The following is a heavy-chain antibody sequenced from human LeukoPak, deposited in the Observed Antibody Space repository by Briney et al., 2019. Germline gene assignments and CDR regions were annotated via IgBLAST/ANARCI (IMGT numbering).Heavy chain of an antibody. Sequence: GGSLRLSCAASGFTFDDYAMHWVRQAPGKGLEWVSGISWNNGSIGYADSVKGRFTISRDNAKNSLYLQMNSLRAEDTALYYCAKDLGLYGSVSFDAFDIWGQGTMVTVSS. J-gene: IGHJ3*02. V-gene: IGHV3-9*01. CDR3: AKDLGLYGSVSFDAFDI. CDR1: GFTFDDYA. D-gene: IGHD3-10*01. CDR2: ISWNNGSI.